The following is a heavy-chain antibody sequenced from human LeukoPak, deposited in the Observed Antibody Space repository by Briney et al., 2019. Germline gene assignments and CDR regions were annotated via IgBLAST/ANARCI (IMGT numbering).Heavy chain of an antibody. CDR1: GFSFSSYR. D-gene: IGHD5-18*01. V-gene: IGHV3-21*06. CDR3: ARQRIQLWLRFFDY. Sequence: PGGSLRLSCAASGFSFSSYRMNWVRQAPGKGLEWVSSVSNSGDYIHYADSVKGRFTISRDNSKNSLYLQMNSLTAADTAVYYCARQRIQLWLRFFDYWGQGTLVTVSS. J-gene: IGHJ4*02. CDR2: VSNSGDYI.